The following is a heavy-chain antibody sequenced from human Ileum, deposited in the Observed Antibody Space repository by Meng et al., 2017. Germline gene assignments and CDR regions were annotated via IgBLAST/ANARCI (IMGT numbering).Heavy chain of an antibody. CDR3: ARDKPHNWFDP. J-gene: IGHJ5*02. CDR2: INTDGSDT. CDR1: GFTFSSYW. V-gene: IGHV3-74*01. Sequence: VQVVESGGGLVQPGGSLRLSCAASGFTFSSYWMHWVRQAPGKGLVWVARINTDGSDTRYADSVKGRFTISRDNAQNMVYLQMNSLRAEDTAVYYCARDKPHNWFDPWGQGTLVTVSS.